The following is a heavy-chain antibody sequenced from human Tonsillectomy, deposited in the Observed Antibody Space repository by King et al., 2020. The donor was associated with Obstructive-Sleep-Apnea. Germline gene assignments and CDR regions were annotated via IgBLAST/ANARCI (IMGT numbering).Heavy chain of an antibody. Sequence: VQLVESGAEVKKPGESLRISCKGSGYSFTSYWISWVRQRPGKGLEWMVGIDPSDSYTNYSPSFQGHVTISADKSISTAYLQWSSLKASVTAMYYCARHYYGSGSYYGDAFDIWGQGTMVTVSS. CDR2: IDPSDSYT. D-gene: IGHD3-10*01. CDR1: GYSFTSYW. CDR3: ARHYYGSGSYYGDAFDI. V-gene: IGHV5-10-1*03. J-gene: IGHJ3*02.